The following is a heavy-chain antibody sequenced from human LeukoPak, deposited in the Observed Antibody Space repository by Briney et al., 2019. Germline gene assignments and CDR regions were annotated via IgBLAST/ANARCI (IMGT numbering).Heavy chain of an antibody. Sequence: TGGSLRLSCVASGFTYNSHAMSWVRQAPGKGLEWVSGISANGANTYYTDSVRGRFTISRDNSKNTVYLQMNSLRAEDTAVYYCASLPGPLYFYYYYMDVWGKGTTVTVSS. V-gene: IGHV3-23*01. CDR2: ISANGANT. D-gene: IGHD1-1*01. CDR3: ASLPGPLYFYYYYMDV. CDR1: GFTYNSHA. J-gene: IGHJ6*03.